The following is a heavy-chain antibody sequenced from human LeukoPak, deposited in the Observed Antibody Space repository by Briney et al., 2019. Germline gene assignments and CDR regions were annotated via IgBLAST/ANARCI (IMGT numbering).Heavy chain of an antibody. CDR1: GFTFSSYS. CDR3: AKADRGWGVITKD. Sequence: GGSLRLSCAASGFTFSSYSMNWVRQAPGKGLEWVSAIGGSGDFTYYAEYVRGRFTISRDNSEKTLYLQMNSLRAEDTAVYYCAKADRGWGVITKDWGQGTLVTVSS. D-gene: IGHD3-10*01. CDR2: IGGSGDFT. J-gene: IGHJ4*02. V-gene: IGHV3-23*01.